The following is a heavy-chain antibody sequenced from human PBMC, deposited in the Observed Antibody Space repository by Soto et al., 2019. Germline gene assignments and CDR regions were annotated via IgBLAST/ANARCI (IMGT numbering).Heavy chain of an antibody. V-gene: IGHV4-59*02. CDR1: GGSVSSYY. CDR2: ISYSGST. CDR3: ARAGSGYSFDY. Sequence: QVQLQESGPGLVWPSETLSLTCTVSGGSVSSYYWSWIRQSPGKGLEWIGYISYSGSTNYNPSLKNRVTISLDTSKSHFSLMLSSVTAADTAVYYCARAGSGYSFDYWGQGTLVTVSS. J-gene: IGHJ4*02. D-gene: IGHD3-22*01.